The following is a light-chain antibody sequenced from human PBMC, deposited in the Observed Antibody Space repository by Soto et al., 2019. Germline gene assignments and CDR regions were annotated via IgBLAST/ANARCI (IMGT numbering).Light chain of an antibody. J-gene: IGLJ2*01. Sequence: QSVLTQPPSASGTPGQRVTISCSGSSSNIGSKNVNWYQQLPGTAPKLLIYRTNQWPSGVPDRFSGSKSGTSASLAISGLQSDDEADYYCAAWDDSLHGVVFGGGTKLTVL. CDR3: AAWDDSLHGVV. CDR1: SSNIGSKN. V-gene: IGLV1-44*01. CDR2: RTN.